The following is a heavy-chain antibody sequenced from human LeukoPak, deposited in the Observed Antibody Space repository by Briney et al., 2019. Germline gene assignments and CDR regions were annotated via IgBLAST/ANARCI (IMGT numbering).Heavy chain of an antibody. CDR2: ISSSGSTI. J-gene: IGHJ4*02. Sequence: GGSLRLSCAGSGFTFSDYYMSWVRQAPGKGLEWVSYISSSGSTIYYADSVKGRFTISRDNAKNSLYLQMNSLRAEDTAVYYCAREATSAVAGRGAYFDYWGQGTLVTVSS. D-gene: IGHD6-19*01. CDR3: AREATSAVAGRGAYFDY. V-gene: IGHV3-11*01. CDR1: GFTFSDYY.